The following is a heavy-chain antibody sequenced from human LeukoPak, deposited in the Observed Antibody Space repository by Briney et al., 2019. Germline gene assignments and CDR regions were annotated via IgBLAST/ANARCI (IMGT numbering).Heavy chain of an antibody. Sequence: SETLSLTCTVSGGSISNYYWSWIRQPPGKGLEFIGYIYYNGRTDYNPSLKSRVTISVDTSKNHFSLKLTSVTAADTAVYYCARGRRDGYNLRNFDYWGQGTLVTVSS. CDR3: ARGRRDGYNLRNFDY. V-gene: IGHV4-59*12. CDR1: GGSISNYY. CDR2: IYYNGRT. D-gene: IGHD5-24*01. J-gene: IGHJ4*02.